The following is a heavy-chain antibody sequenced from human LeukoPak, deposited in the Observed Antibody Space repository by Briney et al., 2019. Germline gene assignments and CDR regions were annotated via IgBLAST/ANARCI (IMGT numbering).Heavy chain of an antibody. CDR3: TTPLIAARNYYYYMDV. CDR2: IKSKTDGGTT. J-gene: IGHJ6*03. CDR1: GFTFSNAW. Sequence: PGGSLRLSCAASGFTFSNAWMSWVRQAPGKGLEWVGRIKSKTDGGTTDYAAPVKGRFTISRDDSKNTLYLQMNSLKTEDTAVYCCTTPLIAARNYYYYMDVWGKGTTVTVSS. D-gene: IGHD6-6*01. V-gene: IGHV3-15*01.